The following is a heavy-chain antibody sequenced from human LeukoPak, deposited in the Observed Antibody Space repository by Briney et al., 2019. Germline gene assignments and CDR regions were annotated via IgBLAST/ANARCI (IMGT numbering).Heavy chain of an antibody. CDR3: AKDPTHFRVWDDYDNTRLNY. D-gene: IGHD3-22*01. V-gene: IGHV3-30*04. CDR1: GFTFSSYA. CDR2: ISYDGSNK. J-gene: IGHJ4*02. Sequence: RRSLRLSCAASGFTFSSYAMHWVRQAPGKGLEWVAVISYDGSNKYYADSVKGRFTISRDNSKNTVYLQMNSLRAEDTAVYYCAKDPTHFRVWDDYDNTRLNYWGQGTLVTVSS.